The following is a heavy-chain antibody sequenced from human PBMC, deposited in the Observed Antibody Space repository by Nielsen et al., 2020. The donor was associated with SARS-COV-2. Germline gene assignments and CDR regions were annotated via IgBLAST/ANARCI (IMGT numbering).Heavy chain of an antibody. CDR2: INPSGGST. Sequence: ASVKVSCKASGYTFTSYYMHWVRQAPGQGLEWMGIINPSGGSTSYAQKFQGRVTMTRDTSTSTVYMELSSLRSEDTAVYYCARESTIFGVVISGFDYWGQGTLVTVSS. D-gene: IGHD3-3*01. CDR3: ARESTIFGVVISGFDY. CDR1: GYTFTSYY. J-gene: IGHJ4*02. V-gene: IGHV1-46*01.